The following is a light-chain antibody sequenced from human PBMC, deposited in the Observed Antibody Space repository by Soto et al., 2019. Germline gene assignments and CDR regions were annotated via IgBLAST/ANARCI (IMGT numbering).Light chain of an antibody. CDR3: QSYGDKHQG. Sequence: NFMLTQPHSVSESPGKTVTISCTGSSGSIASNYVPWFQQRPGSAPTTVIYEDNKRHSGVPDRFYGSIDSSSNSASLTIAGLKTEDEADYYGQSYGDKHQGFGGGTKLTVL. CDR2: EDN. V-gene: IGLV6-57*02. J-gene: IGLJ3*02. CDR1: SGSIASNY.